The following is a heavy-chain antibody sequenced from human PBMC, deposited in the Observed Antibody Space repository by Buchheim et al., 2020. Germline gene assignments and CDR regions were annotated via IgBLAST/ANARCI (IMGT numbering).Heavy chain of an antibody. CDR1: GFSFSNYG. Sequence: QVQLVESGGGVVQPGRSLRLSCEASGFSFSNYGMHWVRQAPGKGLEWVAVISYDGSNKYYADSVKGRFTISRDNSKNTLYLQMNSLRAEDTAVYYCARAAYSYDLIPLDYWGQGTL. J-gene: IGHJ4*02. D-gene: IGHD5-18*01. CDR2: ISYDGSNK. V-gene: IGHV3-30*03. CDR3: ARAAYSYDLIPLDY.